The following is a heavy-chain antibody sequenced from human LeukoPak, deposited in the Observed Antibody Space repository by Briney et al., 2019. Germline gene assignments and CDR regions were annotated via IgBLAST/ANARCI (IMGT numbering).Heavy chain of an antibody. Sequence: GGSLRLSCAASGFTFSSYAMSWVRQAPGKGLEWVSAISAGGGSTYYADSVKGRFTISSDNSKNTLYLQMNSLRAEDTALYHCARTAMGAYVRFPNDYWGQGTLVTVSS. J-gene: IGHJ4*02. CDR3: ARTAMGAYVRFPNDY. D-gene: IGHD3-10*02. CDR2: ISAGGGST. V-gene: IGHV3-23*01. CDR1: GFTFSSYA.